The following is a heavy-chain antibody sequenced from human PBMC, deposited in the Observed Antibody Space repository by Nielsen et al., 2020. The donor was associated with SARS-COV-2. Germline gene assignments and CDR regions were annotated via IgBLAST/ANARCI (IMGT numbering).Heavy chain of an antibody. D-gene: IGHD3-10*01. CDR1: GGSISSYY. Sequence: SETLSLTCTVSGGSISSYYWSWIRQPPGKGLEWIGYIYYSGSTNYNPSLKSRVTISVDTSKNQFSPKLSSVTAADTAVYYCARRRPHYYGSGSYYNGIGYYYYYMDVWGKGTTVTVSS. CDR2: IYYSGST. V-gene: IGHV4-59*08. CDR3: ARRRPHYYGSGSYYNGIGYYYYYMDV. J-gene: IGHJ6*03.